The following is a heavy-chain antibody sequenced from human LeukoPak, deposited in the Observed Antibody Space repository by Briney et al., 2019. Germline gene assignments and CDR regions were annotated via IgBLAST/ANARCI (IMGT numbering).Heavy chain of an antibody. D-gene: IGHD1-1*01. V-gene: IGHV1-46*02. J-gene: IGHJ4*02. CDR3: ARGPRGQRFDY. Sequence: GASLKVSSKASVYTFNTYNIHWGRQAPEQGLEWMGLINPGGGDTSYAQNLQGRVTMTRDTSTSTVYLELSNLRSEDTAVYYCARGPRGQRFDYWGQGTLVTVSS. CDR2: INPGGGDT. CDR1: VYTFNTYN.